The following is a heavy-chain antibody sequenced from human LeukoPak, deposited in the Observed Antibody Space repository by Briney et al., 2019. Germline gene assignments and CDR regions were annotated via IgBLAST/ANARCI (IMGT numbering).Heavy chain of an antibody. CDR2: ISGSGGST. CDR3: AKAAAGATSRDAFDI. Sequence: GGSLRLSCAASGFTFSSYGMHWVRQAPGKGLEWVSAISGSGGSTYYADSVKGRFTLSRDNSKNTLYLQMNSLRAEDTAVYYCAKAAAGATSRDAFDIWGQGTMVTVSS. D-gene: IGHD1-26*01. J-gene: IGHJ3*02. CDR1: GFTFSSYG. V-gene: IGHV3-23*01.